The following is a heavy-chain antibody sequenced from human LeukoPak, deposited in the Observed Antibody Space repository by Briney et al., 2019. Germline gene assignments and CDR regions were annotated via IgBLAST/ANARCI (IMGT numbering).Heavy chain of an antibody. J-gene: IGHJ4*02. V-gene: IGHV3-74*01. CDR3: VRDGDAYDFDL. Sequence: GGSLRLSCAASGFTFSSSWMHWVRQAPGKGLMWVSRIKSDGSWTNYADSVRGRFTISRDNAKNTLFLQMVGLRAEDTAIYYCVRDGDAYDFDLWGQGILVTVSS. D-gene: IGHD5-12*01. CDR1: GFTFSSSW. CDR2: IKSDGSWT.